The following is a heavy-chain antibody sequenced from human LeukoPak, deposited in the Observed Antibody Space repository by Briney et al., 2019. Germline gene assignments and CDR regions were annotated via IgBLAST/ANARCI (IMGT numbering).Heavy chain of an antibody. CDR2: IDCDDDK. V-gene: IGHV2-70*11. D-gene: IGHD6-6*01. CDR1: GFSLSTSGMC. J-gene: IGHJ6*03. CDR3: ARELAPEDYYYMDV. Sequence: SGPALVKPTQTLTLTCTFSGFSLSTSGMCVSWIRQPPGKALECLARIDCDDDKYYSTSLKTRLTISKDTSKNQVVLTMTNMDPVDTATYYCARELAPEDYYYMDVWGKGTTVTVSS.